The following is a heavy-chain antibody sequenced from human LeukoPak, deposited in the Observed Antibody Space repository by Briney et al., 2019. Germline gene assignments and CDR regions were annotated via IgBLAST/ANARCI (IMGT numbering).Heavy chain of an antibody. V-gene: IGHV4-34*01. Sequence: PSETLSLTCAVYGGSFSGYYWSWIRQPPGKGLEWIGEINHSGSTNYNPSLESRVTISVDTSKNQFSLKLSSVTAADTAVYYCARVHRHTVTTDYYYYMDVWGKGTTVTVSS. J-gene: IGHJ6*03. CDR3: ARVHRHTVTTDYYYYMDV. CDR1: GGSFSGYY. CDR2: INHSGST. D-gene: IGHD4-17*01.